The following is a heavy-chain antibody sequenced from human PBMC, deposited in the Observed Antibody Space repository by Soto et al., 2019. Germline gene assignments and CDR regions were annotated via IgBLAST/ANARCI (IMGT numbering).Heavy chain of an antibody. Sequence: QVQLQESGPGLVKPSQTLSLTCTVSGGSISSGGYYWSWIRQHPGKGLEWIGYIYYSGSTYYNPSLKSRVTISVDTSKNQFSLKLSSVTAADTAVYHCARGYPSIVVVPAATRTNWFDPWGQGTLVTVSS. V-gene: IGHV4-31*03. CDR1: GGSISSGGYY. CDR2: IYYSGST. CDR3: ARGYPSIVVVPAATRTNWFDP. D-gene: IGHD2-2*01. J-gene: IGHJ5*02.